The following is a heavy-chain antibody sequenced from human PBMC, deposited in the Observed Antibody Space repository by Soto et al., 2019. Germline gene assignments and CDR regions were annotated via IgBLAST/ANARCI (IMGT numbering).Heavy chain of an antibody. CDR3: PKRLLIDYDTSEPTAWFGP. CDR2: ISAFNGDT. V-gene: IGHV1-18*01. Sequence: ASVNVSCMASGNTFRSFFRCRLRQAPGQGPECVGWISAFNGDTNYAQKYQGRATMTTDTSTSTAHIELRSLRSDDTAVYYCPKRLLIDYDTSEPTAWFGPWGQGTLVTVSS. D-gene: IGHD3-22*01. J-gene: IGHJ5*02. CDR1: GNTFRSFF.